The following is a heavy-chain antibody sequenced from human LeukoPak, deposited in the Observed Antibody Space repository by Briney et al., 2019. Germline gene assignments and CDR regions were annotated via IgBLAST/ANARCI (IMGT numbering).Heavy chain of an antibody. V-gene: IGHV1-18*01. CDR1: GYTFTSHG. J-gene: IGHJ6*04. CDR2: ISTYNGNT. Sequence: ASVKVSCKASGYTFTSHGISWVRQAPGQGLEGMGWISTYNGNTNYAQKLQGRVSMTTDTSTSTVYMELSSLRAEDTAVYYCAELGITMIGGVWGKGTTVTISS. CDR3: AELGITMIGGV. D-gene: IGHD3-10*02.